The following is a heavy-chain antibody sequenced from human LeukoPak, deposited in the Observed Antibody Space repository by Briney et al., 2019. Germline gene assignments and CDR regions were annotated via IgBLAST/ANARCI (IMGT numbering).Heavy chain of an antibody. D-gene: IGHD4/OR15-4a*01. CDR2: ISSSGSTI. CDR1: GFTFSDYY. CDR3: ARGVLQHYYYYYYMDV. J-gene: IGHJ6*03. Sequence: GGSLRLSCAASGFTFSDYYVNWIRQAPGKGLEWVSYISSSGSTIYYADSVKGRFTISRDNAKNSLYLQMNSLRAEDTAVYYCARGVLQHYYYYYYMDVWGKGTTVTVSS. V-gene: IGHV3-11*01.